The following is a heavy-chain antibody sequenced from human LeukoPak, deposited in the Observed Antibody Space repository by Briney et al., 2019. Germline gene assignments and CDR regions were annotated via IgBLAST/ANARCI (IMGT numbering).Heavy chain of an antibody. Sequence: GGSLRLSCAASGFIFGSRWMSWVRQAPGKGLEWVASIKRDGSGEYYLDSVKGRFTISRDSAKNSLYLQMNSLRAEDTAVYYCASLLGDKTIFDYWGQGTLVAVSS. CDR2: IKRDGSGE. CDR1: GFIFGSRW. D-gene: IGHD3-10*01. CDR3: ASLLGDKTIFDY. V-gene: IGHV3-7*01. J-gene: IGHJ4*02.